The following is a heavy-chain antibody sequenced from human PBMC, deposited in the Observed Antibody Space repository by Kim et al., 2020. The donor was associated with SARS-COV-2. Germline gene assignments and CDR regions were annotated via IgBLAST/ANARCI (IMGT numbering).Heavy chain of an antibody. CDR3: ARDPSLWLRWTTPGYFDY. V-gene: IGHV3-48*02. Sequence: GGSLRLSCAASGFTFSSYSMNWVRQAPGKGLEWVSYISSSSSTIYYADSVKGRFTISRDNAKNSLYLQMNSLRDEDTAVYYCARDPSLWLRWTTPGYFDYWGQGTLVTVSS. CDR2: ISSSSSTI. CDR1: GFTFSSYS. J-gene: IGHJ4*02. D-gene: IGHD5-12*01.